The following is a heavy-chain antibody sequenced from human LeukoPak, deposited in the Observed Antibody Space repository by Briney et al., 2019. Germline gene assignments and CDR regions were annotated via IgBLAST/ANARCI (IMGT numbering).Heavy chain of an antibody. CDR3: ARDMMVRTHYYGMDV. Sequence: GGSLRPSCAASGFTFSSYSMNWVRQAPGKGLEWVSSISSSSSYIYYADSVKGRFTISRDNAKNSLYLQMNSLRAEDTAVYYCARDMMVRTHYYGMDVWGQGTTVTVSS. CDR1: GFTFSSYS. V-gene: IGHV3-21*01. CDR2: ISSSSSYI. J-gene: IGHJ6*02. D-gene: IGHD3-10*01.